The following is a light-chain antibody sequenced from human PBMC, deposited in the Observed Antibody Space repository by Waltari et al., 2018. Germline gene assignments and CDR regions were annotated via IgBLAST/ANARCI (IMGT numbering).Light chain of an antibody. CDR3: QQGVTIPYN. V-gene: IGKV1-39*01. Sequence: DIQMSQSPSSLSASVGDRVIITCRASQGITKYLNWYQQKPGKTPKLLIYSSNNLAAGVPSRFSGSGFGAEFTLTINSLQPEDCATYYCQQGVTIPYNFGQGTKVEIK. J-gene: IGKJ2*01. CDR2: SSN. CDR1: QGITKY.